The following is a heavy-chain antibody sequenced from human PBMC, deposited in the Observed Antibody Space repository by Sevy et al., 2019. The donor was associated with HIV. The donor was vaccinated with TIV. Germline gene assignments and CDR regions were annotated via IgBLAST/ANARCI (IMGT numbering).Heavy chain of an antibody. CDR3: AKDGAPYCTGGICFPYWYFDL. CDR1: GFTFSTYA. D-gene: IGHD2-8*02. Sequence: GGSLRLSCAASGFTFSTYAMGWFRQAPGKGLEWVSGISNSGNDIYYAGAVEGRFTISRDNSKSTLFLEMNNLRAEDTAVYYCAKDGAPYCTGGICFPYWYFDLWGRRALVTVSS. V-gene: IGHV3-23*01. CDR2: ISNSGNDI. J-gene: IGHJ2*01.